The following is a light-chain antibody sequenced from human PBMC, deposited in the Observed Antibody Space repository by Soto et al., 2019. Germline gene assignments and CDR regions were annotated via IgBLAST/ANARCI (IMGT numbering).Light chain of an antibody. CDR2: RNN. Sequence: QSVLTQPPSASGTLGQRVTITCSGSSSNIGSNFVYWYQQLPGTAPKVLIFRNNQRPSGVTDRFSGSKSYTSASLAISGLLSEEEVDYYCAPWGDSRSVVFGGGTKVTVL. CDR1: SSNIGSNF. V-gene: IGLV1-47*01. J-gene: IGLJ2*01. CDR3: APWGDSRSVV.